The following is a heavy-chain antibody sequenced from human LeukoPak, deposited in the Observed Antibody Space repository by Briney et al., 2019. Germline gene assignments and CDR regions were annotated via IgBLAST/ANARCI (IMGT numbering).Heavy chain of an antibody. V-gene: IGHV3-66*01. CDR1: GFTFSNYV. J-gene: IGHJ6*03. CDR2: IYSGGRT. D-gene: IGHD3-10*01. CDR3: ARVYYGSGSLYYYYYYMDV. Sequence: GGSLRLSCAASGFTFSNYVMNWVRQAPGKGLEWVSVIYSGGRTYYADSVKGRFTISRDNSKNTLYLQMNSLRAEDTAVYYCARVYYGSGSLYYYYYYMDVWGKGTTVTISS.